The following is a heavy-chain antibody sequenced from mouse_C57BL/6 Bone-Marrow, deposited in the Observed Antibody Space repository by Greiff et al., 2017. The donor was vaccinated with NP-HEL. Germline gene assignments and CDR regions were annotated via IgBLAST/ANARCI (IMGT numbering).Heavy chain of an antibody. Sequence: QVQLQQSGAELVMPGASVKLSCKASGYTFTSYWMHWVKQRPGQGLEWIGEIDPSDSYTNYNQKFKGKSTLTVDKSSSTAYMQLSSLTSEDSVIYYCARGAYYGNYVGNYYAMDYWGQGTSVTVFS. J-gene: IGHJ4*01. CDR3: ARGAYYGNYVGNYYAMDY. CDR1: GYTFTSYW. D-gene: IGHD2-10*01. V-gene: IGHV1-69*01. CDR2: IDPSDSYT.